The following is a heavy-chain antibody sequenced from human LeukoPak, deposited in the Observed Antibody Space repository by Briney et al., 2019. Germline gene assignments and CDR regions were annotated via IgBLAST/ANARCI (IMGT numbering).Heavy chain of an antibody. D-gene: IGHD1-26*01. V-gene: IGHV3-23*01. CDR1: RFTFSSYA. CDR3: AKTEWELGGGEDY. J-gene: IGHJ4*02. Sequence: GGSLRLSCAASRFTFSSYAMSWFRQAPGKGLELVSAISGSGGSTYYADSVKGRFTISRDNSKNTLYLQMNSLRAEDTAVYYCAKTEWELGGGEDYWGQGTLVTVSS. CDR2: ISGSGGST.